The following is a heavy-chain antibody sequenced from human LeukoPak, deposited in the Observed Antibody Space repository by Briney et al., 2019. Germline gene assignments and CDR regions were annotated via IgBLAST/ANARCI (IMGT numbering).Heavy chain of an antibody. J-gene: IGHJ2*01. D-gene: IGHD3-3*02. CDR1: GFTFSSYE. Sequence: HPGGSLRLSCVASGFTFSSYEMNWVRQAPGKGLEWVSILYSGSSTYYADSVEGRFTISRDSSKNTLFLQMNDLRAEDTAVYYCARVGDHFHWYLDLWGRGTLVTVSS. CDR2: LYSGSST. CDR3: ARVGDHFHWYLDL. V-gene: IGHV3-53*01.